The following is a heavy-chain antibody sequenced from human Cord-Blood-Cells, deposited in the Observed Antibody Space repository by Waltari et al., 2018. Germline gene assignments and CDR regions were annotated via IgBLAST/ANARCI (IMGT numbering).Heavy chain of an antibody. CDR2: IYGGGST. CDR3: ARYEDNDAFDI. D-gene: IGHD2-15*01. V-gene: IGHV3-53*01. CDR1: GFTVSSNY. Sequence: EVQLVESGGGLIQPGGSLRLSCAASGFTVSSNYMSWVRQAPGKWLEWVLVIYGGGSTEYLDAVQGRFTISRDNSKNPRYRQMNSLRADDTAVYDGARYEDNDAFDIWGQGTMVSVSS. J-gene: IGHJ3*02.